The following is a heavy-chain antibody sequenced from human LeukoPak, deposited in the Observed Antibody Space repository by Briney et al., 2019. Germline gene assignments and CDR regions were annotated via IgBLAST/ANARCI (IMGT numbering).Heavy chain of an antibody. CDR2: IKQDGSDR. CDR3: ARDEITFGGVNDY. D-gene: IGHD3-16*01. Sequence: GSLRLSCTASGFTFSDYWMIWVRQVLGKGLQWVADIKQDGSDRFYVDSVKGRFTISRDNAKNSLYLQMNSLRAEDTALYYCARDEITFGGVNDYWGQGTLVTVSS. CDR1: GFTFSDYW. V-gene: IGHV3-7*03. J-gene: IGHJ4*02.